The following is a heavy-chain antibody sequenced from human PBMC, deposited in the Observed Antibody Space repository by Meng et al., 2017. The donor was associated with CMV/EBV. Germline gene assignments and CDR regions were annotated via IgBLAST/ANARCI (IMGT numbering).Heavy chain of an antibody. CDR1: GGSIGSSSYY. CDR2: IYYSGST. CDR3: ARAHEANWFDP. J-gene: IGHJ5*02. Sequence: GSLRLSCTVSGGSIGSSSYYWGWIRQPPGKGLEWIGSIYYSGSTYYNPSLKSRVTISVDTSKNQFSLKLSSVTAADTAVYYCARAHEANWFDPWGQGTLVTVSS. V-gene: IGHV4-39*07.